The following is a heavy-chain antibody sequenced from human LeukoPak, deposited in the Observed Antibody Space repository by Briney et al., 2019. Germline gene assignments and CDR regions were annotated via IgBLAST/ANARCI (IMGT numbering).Heavy chain of an antibody. Sequence: GGSLRLSCAASGFAFSSYAMSWVRQAPGKGLEWISAISGSGGSTYYADSVKGRFTISRDNSKNTLYLQMNSLRAEDTAVYYCAKIGGRVVAATPADYWGQGTLVTVSS. J-gene: IGHJ4*02. V-gene: IGHV3-23*01. CDR3: AKIGGRVVAATPADY. CDR2: ISGSGGST. D-gene: IGHD2-15*01. CDR1: GFAFSSYA.